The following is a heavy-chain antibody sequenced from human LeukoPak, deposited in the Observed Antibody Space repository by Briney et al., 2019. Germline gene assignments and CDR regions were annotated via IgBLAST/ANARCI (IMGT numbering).Heavy chain of an antibody. D-gene: IGHD3-22*01. CDR2: ITSGSGST. V-gene: IGHV3-11*06. Sequence: GGSLRLSCDASGFSISDYYMSWIRQSPGKGLEWISYITSGSGSTKYADSVKGRFTISRDNAKNTVSLQMNSLRAEDTGVYYCARAPSEIGGYYPEYFRHWGQGTLVTVSS. CDR1: GFSISDYY. CDR3: ARAPSEIGGYYPEYFRH. J-gene: IGHJ1*01.